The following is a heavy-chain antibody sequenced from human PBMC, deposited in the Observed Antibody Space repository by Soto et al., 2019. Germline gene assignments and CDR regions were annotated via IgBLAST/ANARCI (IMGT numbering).Heavy chain of an antibody. CDR2: IYYSGST. V-gene: IGHV4-59*08. D-gene: IGHD3-3*01. CDR3: ARSGYGFLEWLSPIDY. J-gene: IGHJ4*02. CDR1: GGSISSYY. Sequence: SETLSLTCTVSGGSISSYYWSWIRQPPGKGLEWIGYIYYSGSTNYNPSLKSRVTISVDTSKNQFSLKLSSVTAADTAVYYWARSGYGFLEWLSPIDYWGQGTLVTVSS.